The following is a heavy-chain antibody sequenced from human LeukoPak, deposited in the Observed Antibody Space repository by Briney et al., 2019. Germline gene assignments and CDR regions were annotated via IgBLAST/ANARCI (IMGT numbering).Heavy chain of an antibody. J-gene: IGHJ5*02. CDR1: GGSFSGYY. Sequence: SETLSLTCAVYGGSFSGYYWSWIRQPPGKGLEWIGEINHSGSTNYNPSLKSRVTISVDTSKNQFSLKLSSVTAADTAVYYCARGRGVGGSWFDPWGQGTLVTVSS. CDR3: ARGRGVGGSWFDP. V-gene: IGHV4-34*01. D-gene: IGHD2-15*01. CDR2: INHSGST.